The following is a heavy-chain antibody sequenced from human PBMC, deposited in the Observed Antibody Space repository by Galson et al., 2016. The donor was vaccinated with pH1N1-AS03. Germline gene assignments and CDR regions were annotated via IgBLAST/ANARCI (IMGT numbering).Heavy chain of an antibody. CDR2: ISISGSYV. J-gene: IGHJ4*02. Sequence: SLRLSCAASRFTFSSYRMNWVRQAPGKGLEWISSISISGSYVYYADSVKGRFTISRDNAKNSLYLHMNSLSAEDTAVYYCARRAPDGYTIDYWGQGTLVTVSS. V-gene: IGHV3-21*01. D-gene: IGHD5-24*01. CDR1: RFTFSSYR. CDR3: ARRAPDGYTIDY.